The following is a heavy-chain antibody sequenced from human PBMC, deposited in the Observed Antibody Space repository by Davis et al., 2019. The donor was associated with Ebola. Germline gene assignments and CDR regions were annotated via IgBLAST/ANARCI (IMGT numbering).Heavy chain of an antibody. CDR3: ARGRGIKIDY. D-gene: IGHD3-10*01. Sequence: GESLKTPCAASGFTFGGNRLSWVRQAPGTGLEWVANINQDGSEKYYVDSVKGRFTISRDNAKNSLYLQMNSLRVEDRAVYYCARGRGIKIDYWCQGTLVTVSS. V-gene: IGHV3-7*01. J-gene: IGHJ4*02. CDR2: INQDGSEK. CDR1: GFTFGGNR.